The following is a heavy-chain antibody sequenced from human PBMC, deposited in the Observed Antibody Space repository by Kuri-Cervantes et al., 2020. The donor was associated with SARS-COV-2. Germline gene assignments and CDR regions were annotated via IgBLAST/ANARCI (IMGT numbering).Heavy chain of an antibody. V-gene: IGHV1-18*01. CDR1: GYTFTNYG. CDR3: ARDRGSSGWSWVYYYYGMDV. J-gene: IGHJ6*02. D-gene: IGHD6-19*01. Sequence: ASVKVSCKASGYTFTNYGVGWVRQGPGQGLEWMGWISAYNGNTNYAQKLQGRVTMTTDTSTSTAYMELRSLRSDDTAVYYCARDRGSSGWSWVYYYYGMDVWGQGTTVTVSS. CDR2: ISAYNGNT.